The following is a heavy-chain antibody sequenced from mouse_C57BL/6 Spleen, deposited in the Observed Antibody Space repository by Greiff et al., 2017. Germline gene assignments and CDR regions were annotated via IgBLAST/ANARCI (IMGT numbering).Heavy chain of an antibody. CDR2: IYPRSGNT. Sequence: QVQLQQSGAELARPGASVKLSCKASGYTFTSYGISWVKQRPGQGLEWIGEIYPRSGNTYYNEKFKGKATLTADKSSSTAYMELRSLTSEDSAVYFCARCGCGSSPDAYWGQGTLVTVSA. V-gene: IGHV1-81*01. J-gene: IGHJ3*01. D-gene: IGHD1-1*01. CDR3: ARCGCGSSPDAY. CDR1: GYTFTSYG.